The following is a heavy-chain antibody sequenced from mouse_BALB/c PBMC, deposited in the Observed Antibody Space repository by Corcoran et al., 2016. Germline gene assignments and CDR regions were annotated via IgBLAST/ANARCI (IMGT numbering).Heavy chain of an antibody. Sequence: QMQLVQSGPELKKPGETVKTSYKASGDTLTKYGMNWVKQAPGKGFKWLGWINTYTGEPAYADDFKGWFVFSLETADSTAYLQINNLKNEDMATYFCARRRNGNYVYAMDYWGQGTSVTVSS. J-gene: IGHJ4*01. V-gene: IGHV9-1*02. D-gene: IGHD2-1*01. CDR2: INTYTGEP. CDR1: GDTLTKYG. CDR3: ARRRNGNYVYAMDY.